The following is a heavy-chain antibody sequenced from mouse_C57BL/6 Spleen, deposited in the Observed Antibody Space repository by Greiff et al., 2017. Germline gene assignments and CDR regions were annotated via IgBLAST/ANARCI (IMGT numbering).Heavy chain of an antibody. CDR1: GFSLTSYG. CDR2: IWSGGST. CDR3: ARGWYGGYFDV. V-gene: IGHV2-2*01. D-gene: IGHD2-1*01. J-gene: IGHJ1*03. Sequence: VKLPESGPGLVQPSQCLSLTCTVSGFSLTSYGVHWVRQSPGKGLEWLGVIWSGGSTDYNAAFISILSISKDNSKSPVFFKMNSLQADDTAIYYCARGWYGGYFDVWGTGTTVTVSS.